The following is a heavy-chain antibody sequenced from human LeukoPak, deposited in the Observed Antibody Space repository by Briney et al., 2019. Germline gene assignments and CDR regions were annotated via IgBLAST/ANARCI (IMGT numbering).Heavy chain of an antibody. CDR1: GGSFSGYY. D-gene: IGHD4-17*01. CDR2: INHSGST. V-gene: IGHV4-34*01. CDR3: AILDYGDYVPYFDY. Sequence: SETLSLTCAGYGGSFSGYYWSWIRQPPGKGLEWIGEINHSGSTNYNPSLESRVTISVDTSKNQFSLKLSSVTAADTAVYYCAILDYGDYVPYFDYWGQGTLVTVSS. J-gene: IGHJ4*02.